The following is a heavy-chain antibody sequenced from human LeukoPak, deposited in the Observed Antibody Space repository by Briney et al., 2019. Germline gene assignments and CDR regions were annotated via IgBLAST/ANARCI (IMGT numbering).Heavy chain of an antibody. D-gene: IGHD2-21*02. J-gene: IGHJ4*02. V-gene: IGHV3-7*01. Sequence: GGSLRLSCAASGFTLGTYYMSWVRQAPGKGLEFVANIKQDGSQQSYVKSVEGRFAISRDNAKNSLYLQMNGLRVEDTAIYYCARYQHCGGDCYPLDFWGQGTLVTVSS. CDR3: ARYQHCGGDCYPLDF. CDR1: GFTLGTYY. CDR2: IKQDGSQQ.